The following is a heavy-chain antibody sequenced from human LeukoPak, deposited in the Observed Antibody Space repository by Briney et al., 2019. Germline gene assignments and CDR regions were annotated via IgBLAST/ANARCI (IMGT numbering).Heavy chain of an antibody. CDR3: ARGGWQWLVRPFDY. J-gene: IGHJ4*02. D-gene: IGHD6-19*01. CDR1: GGSFSGYY. V-gene: IGHV4-34*01. CDR2: INHSGSN. Sequence: SETLSLTCAVYGGSFSGYYWSWIRQPPGKGLEWIGEINHSGSNNYNTSLKSRVTISVDTSKNQFSLKLSSETAADTAVYYCARGGWQWLVRPFDYWGQGTLVTVSS.